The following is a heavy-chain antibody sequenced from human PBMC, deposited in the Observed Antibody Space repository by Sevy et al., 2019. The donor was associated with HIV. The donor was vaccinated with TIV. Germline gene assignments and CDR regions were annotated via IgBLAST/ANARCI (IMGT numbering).Heavy chain of an antibody. CDR2: MNPNSGNT. D-gene: IGHD3-16*02. CDR3: ARAYIYDYVWGSYRNGDHYGMDV. V-gene: IGHV1-8*01. J-gene: IGHJ6*02. CDR1: GYTFTSYD. Sequence: ASVKVSCKASGYTFTSYDINWVRQATGQGLEWMGWMNPNSGNTGYAQKFQGRVTMTRNTSISTAYMELSSLRSEDTAVYYCARAYIYDYVWGSYRNGDHYGMDVWGQGTTVTVSS.